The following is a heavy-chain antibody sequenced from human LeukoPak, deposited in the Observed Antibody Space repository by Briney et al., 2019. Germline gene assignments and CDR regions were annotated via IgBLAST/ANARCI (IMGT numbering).Heavy chain of an antibody. Sequence: SETPSLTCTVSGGSISSGDYYWSWIRQPPGKGLEWIGYIYYSGSTYYNPSLKSRVTISVDTSKNQFSLKLSSVTAADTAVYYCAGAEIAAAGTSDYWGQGTLVTVSS. J-gene: IGHJ4*02. CDR3: AGAEIAAAGTSDY. D-gene: IGHD6-13*01. CDR2: IYYSGST. CDR1: GGSISSGDYY. V-gene: IGHV4-30-4*01.